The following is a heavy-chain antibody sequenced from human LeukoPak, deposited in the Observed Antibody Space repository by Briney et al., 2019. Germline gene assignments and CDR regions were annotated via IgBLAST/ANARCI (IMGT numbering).Heavy chain of an antibody. CDR1: GGSISSSNW. D-gene: IGHD3-22*01. CDR2: IYHSGST. V-gene: IGHV4-4*02. CDR3: ARATMYYYDSSGYHVK. J-gene: IGHJ4*02. Sequence: SGTLSLTCAVSGGSISSSNWWSWVRQPPGKGLEWIGEIYHSGSTNYNPSLKSRVTISVDTSKNQFSLRLRSVTAADTAVYYCARATMYYYDSSGYHVKWGQGTLVTVSP.